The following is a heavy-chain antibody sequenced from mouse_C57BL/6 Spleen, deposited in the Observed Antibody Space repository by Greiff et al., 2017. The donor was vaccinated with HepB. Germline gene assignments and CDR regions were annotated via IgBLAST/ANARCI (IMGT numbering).Heavy chain of an antibody. Sequence: QVQLQQPGAELVRPGSSVKLSCKASGYTFTSYWMHWVKQRPIQGLEWIGNIDPSDSETHYNQKFKDKATLTVDKSSSTAYMQLSSLTSEDSAVYYCARPFITTVRSYWYFDVWGTGTTVTVSS. D-gene: IGHD1-1*01. CDR3: ARPFITTVRSYWYFDV. J-gene: IGHJ1*03. CDR1: GYTFTSYW. CDR2: IDPSDSET. V-gene: IGHV1-52*01.